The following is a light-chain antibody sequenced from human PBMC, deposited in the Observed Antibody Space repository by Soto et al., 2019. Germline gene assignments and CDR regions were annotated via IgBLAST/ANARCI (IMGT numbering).Light chain of an antibody. Sequence: QSVLTQPPSASGSPGQSVTLSCTGTSSDVGGYNYVSWYQQHAGKAPKLMIYEVSKRPSGVPDRFSGSKSGNTASLTVSGLQAEDEADYYCSSYAGNNNVIFGGGTKLTVL. J-gene: IGLJ2*01. V-gene: IGLV2-8*01. CDR1: SSDVGGYNY. CDR2: EVS. CDR3: SSYAGNNNVI.